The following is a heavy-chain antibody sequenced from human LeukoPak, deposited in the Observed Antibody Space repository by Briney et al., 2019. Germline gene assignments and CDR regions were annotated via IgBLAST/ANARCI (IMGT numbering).Heavy chain of an antibody. CDR1: GGSISTSNYY. J-gene: IGHJ4*02. V-gene: IGHV4-39*07. D-gene: IGHD1-26*01. Sequence: PSETLSLTCTVSGGSISTSNYYWGWIRQPPGKGLEWIGNIFYSGSTYYSPSLKSRVTMSVDTSKNQFSLKLSSVTAADTAVYYCARDVGELAEPYYFDYWGQGTLVTVSS. CDR3: ARDVGELAEPYYFDY. CDR2: IFYSGST.